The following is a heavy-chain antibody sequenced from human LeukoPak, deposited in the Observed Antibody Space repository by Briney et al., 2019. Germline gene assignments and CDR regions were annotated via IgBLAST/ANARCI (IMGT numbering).Heavy chain of an antibody. J-gene: IGHJ5*02. CDR1: GFTFSSYG. Sequence: PGGSLRLSCAASGFTFSSYGMHWVRQAPGKGLEWVAVIWYDGSNKYYADSVKGRFTISRDNSKNTLYLQMNSLRAEDTAVYYCARDYLTYSYGNPNWFDPWGQGTLSPSPQ. CDR2: IWYDGSNK. V-gene: IGHV3-33*01. CDR3: ARDYLTYSYGNPNWFDP. D-gene: IGHD5-18*01.